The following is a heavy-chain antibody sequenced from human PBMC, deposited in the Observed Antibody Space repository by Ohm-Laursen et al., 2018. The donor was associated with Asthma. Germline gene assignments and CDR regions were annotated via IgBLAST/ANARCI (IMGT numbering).Heavy chain of an antibody. CDR3: ARDGHTIFRVVINSLDY. J-gene: IGHJ4*02. V-gene: IGHV3-30*03. Sequence: SLRLSCAASGFTFSSYGMHWVRQAPGKGLEWVAVISYDGSNKYYADSVKGRFTISRDNSKNTLYLQMNSLRAEDTAVYYCARDGHTIFRVVINSLDYWGQGTLVTVSS. CDR1: GFTFSSYG. D-gene: IGHD3-3*01. CDR2: ISYDGSNK.